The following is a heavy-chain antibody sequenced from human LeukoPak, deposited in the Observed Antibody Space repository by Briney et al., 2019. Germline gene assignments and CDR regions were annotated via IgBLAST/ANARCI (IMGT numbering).Heavy chain of an antibody. CDR2: IYYSGST. Sequence: SETLSLTCTVSGGSISSSSYYWGWIRQPPGKGLEWIGSIYYSGSTYYNPSLKSRVTISVDTSKNQFSLKLSSVTAADTAVYYCARAPPTYGFDYWGQGTLVTVSS. J-gene: IGHJ4*02. CDR1: GGSISSSSYY. V-gene: IGHV4-39*07. D-gene: IGHD4-17*01. CDR3: ARAPPTYGFDY.